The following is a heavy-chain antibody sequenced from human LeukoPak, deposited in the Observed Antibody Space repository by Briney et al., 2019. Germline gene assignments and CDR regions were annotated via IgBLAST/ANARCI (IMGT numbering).Heavy chain of an antibody. D-gene: IGHD3-3*01. V-gene: IGHV4-30-4*08. CDR1: Y. J-gene: IGHJ6*03. CDR2: IYYSGST. Sequence: YWIGWVRQMPGKGLEWIGYIYYSGSTYYNPSLKSRVTISVDTSKNQFSLKLSSVTAADTAVYYCARSDYDFWSGYPAGMDVWGKGTTVTVSS. CDR3: ARSDYDFWSGYPAGMDV.